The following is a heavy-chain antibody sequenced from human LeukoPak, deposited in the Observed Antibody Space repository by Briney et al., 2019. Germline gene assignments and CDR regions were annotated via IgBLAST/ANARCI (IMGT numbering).Heavy chain of an antibody. J-gene: IGHJ3*02. CDR2: FDPEDGET. V-gene: IGHV1-24*01. CDR1: GYTLTELS. CDR3: ATGGRATAGPDAFDI. Sequence: GASVKVSCKVSGYTLTELSMHWVRQAPGKGLEWMGGFDPEDGETIYAQKFQGRVTMTEDTSTDTAYMELSSLRSEDTAVYYCATGGRATAGPDAFDIWGQGTVVTVSS. D-gene: IGHD6-13*01.